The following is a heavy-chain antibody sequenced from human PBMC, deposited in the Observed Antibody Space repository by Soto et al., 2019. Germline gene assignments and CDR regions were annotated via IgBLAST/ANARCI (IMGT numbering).Heavy chain of an antibody. CDR3: AKDLGYCSGGSCPISMDV. D-gene: IGHD2-15*01. V-gene: IGHV3-30*18. J-gene: IGHJ6*02. CDR2: ISYYGSNK. CDR1: GFTFSSYG. Sequence: PGGSLRLSCAASGFTFSSYGMHWVRQAPGKGLEWVAVISYYGSNKYYADSVKGRFTISRDNSKNTLYLQMNSLRAEDTAVYYCAKDLGYCSGGSCPISMDVWGQGTTVTVSS.